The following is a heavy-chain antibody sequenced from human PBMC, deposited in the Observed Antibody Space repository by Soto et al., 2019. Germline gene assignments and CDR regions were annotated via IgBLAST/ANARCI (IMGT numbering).Heavy chain of an antibody. D-gene: IGHD7-27*01. V-gene: IGHV3-48*01. CDR2: ISSSSSVI. CDR1: GFILSDCA. J-gene: IGHJ6*03. Sequence: EVQLVESGGGLVQPGGSLRLSCATSGFILSDCAMNWVRQAPGKGLEWVSYISSSSSVIDYADSVKGRFTVSRDNARNSLYLQMHSLRAEETAVYYCARDLSWGSNWYYYMDVWGKGTTVTVSS. CDR3: ARDLSWGSNWYYYMDV.